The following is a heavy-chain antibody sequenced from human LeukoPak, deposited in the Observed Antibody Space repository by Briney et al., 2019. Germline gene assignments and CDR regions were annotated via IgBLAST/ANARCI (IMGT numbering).Heavy chain of an antibody. CDR1: GLTFSSYW. CDR3: ARDSHDYGDLDY. V-gene: IGHV3-7*01. Sequence: GGSLRLSCAASGLTFSSYWMSWVRQAPGKGLEWVANIKQDGSEKYYVDSVKGRFTISRDNAKNSLYLQMNSLRAEDTAVYYCARDSHDYGDLDYWGQGTLVTVSS. CDR2: IKQDGSEK. D-gene: IGHD4-17*01. J-gene: IGHJ4*02.